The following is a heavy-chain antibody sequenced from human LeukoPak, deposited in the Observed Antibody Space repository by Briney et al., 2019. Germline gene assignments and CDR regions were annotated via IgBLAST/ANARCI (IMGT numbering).Heavy chain of an antibody. CDR1: GGSISSYY. Sequence: SEILSLTCTVSGGSISSYYWSWIRQPPGKGLEWIGYIYYSGSTNYNPSLKSRVTISVDTSKNQFSLKLSSVTAADTAVYYCARGYYYGSGSYLAYDAFDIWGQGTMVTVSS. CDR2: IYYSGST. D-gene: IGHD3-10*01. J-gene: IGHJ3*02. CDR3: ARGYYYGSGSYLAYDAFDI. V-gene: IGHV4-59*01.